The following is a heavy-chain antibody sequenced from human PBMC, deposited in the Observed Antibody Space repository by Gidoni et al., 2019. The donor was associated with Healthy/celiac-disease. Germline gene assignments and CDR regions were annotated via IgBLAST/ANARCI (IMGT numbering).Heavy chain of an antibody. CDR2: IFRDDDK. CDR1: GFSLNTGGVS. Sequence: QITLKESGPTLVKPTQTLTVTCTFSGFSLNTGGVSVGWIRQPPGKALEWLALIFRDDDKRYSPSLKSRLTITKDTSKNQLVLTMTNMDPVDTATYFCAHRLGTRDAFDIWGQGTMVTVSS. V-gene: IGHV2-5*02. J-gene: IGHJ3*02. D-gene: IGHD7-27*01. CDR3: AHRLGTRDAFDI.